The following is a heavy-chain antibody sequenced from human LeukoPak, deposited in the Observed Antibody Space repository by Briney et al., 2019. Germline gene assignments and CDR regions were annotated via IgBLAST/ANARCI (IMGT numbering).Heavy chain of an antibody. J-gene: IGHJ4*02. D-gene: IGHD2-2*01. Sequence: PSQTLSLTCTVSGGSISSYYWSWIRQPPGKGLEWIGYIYYSGSTNYNPSLKSRVTISVDTSKNQFSLKLSSVTAADTAVYYCARALGYCSSTSCYAGGVFDYWGQGTLVTVSS. CDR3: ARALGYCSSTSCYAGGVFDY. V-gene: IGHV4-59*01. CDR2: IYYSGST. CDR1: GGSISSYY.